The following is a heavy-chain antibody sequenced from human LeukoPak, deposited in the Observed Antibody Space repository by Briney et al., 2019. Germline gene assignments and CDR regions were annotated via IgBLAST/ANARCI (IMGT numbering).Heavy chain of an antibody. J-gene: IGHJ4*02. Sequence: GGSLRLSCAASGFAFSSNWMHWVRQTPGKGLVWVSRINSGGSGTSYADSVEGRFTISRDNAKNTLYLQMNSLKGEDTAVYYCATSLGPLTEYWGQGTLITVSS. CDR2: INSGGSGT. CDR3: ATSLGPLTEY. D-gene: IGHD7-27*01. V-gene: IGHV3-74*01. CDR1: GFAFSSNW.